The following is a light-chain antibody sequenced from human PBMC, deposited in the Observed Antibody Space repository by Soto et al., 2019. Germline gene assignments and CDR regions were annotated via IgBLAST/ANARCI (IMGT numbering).Light chain of an antibody. CDR3: QQYNNWPPGGT. CDR1: QSVAANY. CDR2: GAS. J-gene: IGKJ1*01. V-gene: IGKV3-20*01. Sequence: EVVLTQSPGTLSLSPGERATLSCRASQSVAANYLAWYQQKRGQAPRLLIYGASSRATGIPDRFSGSGSGTDFTLTISRLESEDFAVYYCQQYNNWPPGGTFGQGTKVDIK.